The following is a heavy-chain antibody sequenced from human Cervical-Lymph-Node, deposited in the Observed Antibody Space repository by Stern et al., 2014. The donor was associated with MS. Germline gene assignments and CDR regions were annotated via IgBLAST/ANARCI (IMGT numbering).Heavy chain of an antibody. V-gene: IGHV2-5*02. CDR1: GFSLSTSGVA. D-gene: IGHD3-10*01. CDR2: IYLDDDK. J-gene: IGHJ4*02. CDR3: AQRPMVRGITLYYFDY. Sequence: ESGPTLVKPTQTLTLTCSFSGFSLSTSGVAVGWIRQPPGKALEWLALIYLDDDKRYSPSLKSRRTITKDTSKNQVVLTMANMDPVDTATYYCAQRPMVRGITLYYFDYWGQGTLVTVSS.